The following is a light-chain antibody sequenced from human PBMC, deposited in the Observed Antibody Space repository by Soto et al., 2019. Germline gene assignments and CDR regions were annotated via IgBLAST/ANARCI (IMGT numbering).Light chain of an antibody. CDR1: QSVSSN. CDR2: GAS. Sequence: EIVMTQSPATVSVSPGEGATLSCRASQSVSSNLAWYQQKPGQAPRLLIYGASTRATGIPARFSGSGSGTDFTLTISSLEPEDFAVYYCQQYGSSPITFGQGTRLEIK. V-gene: IGKV3-15*01. J-gene: IGKJ5*01. CDR3: QQYGSSPIT.